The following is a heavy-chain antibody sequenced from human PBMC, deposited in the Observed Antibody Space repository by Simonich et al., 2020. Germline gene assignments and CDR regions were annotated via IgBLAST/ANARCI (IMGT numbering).Heavy chain of an antibody. CDR3: ARDSYSSWYFDL. D-gene: IGHD6-13*01. J-gene: IGHJ2*01. Sequence: QVQLVQSGAEVKKPGASVKVSCKASGYTFTGYYMHWGRQAPGKGLGWMGWITPNRGGTNYAQKFQGRVTMTRDTSISTAYMELSRLRSDDTAVYYCARDSYSSWYFDLWGRGTLVTVSS. V-gene: IGHV1-2*02. CDR1: GYTFTGYY. CDR2: ITPNRGGT.